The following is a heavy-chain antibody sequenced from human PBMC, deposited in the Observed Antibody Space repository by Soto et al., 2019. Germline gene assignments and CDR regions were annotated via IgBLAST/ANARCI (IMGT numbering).Heavy chain of an antibody. Sequence: QVQLVQSGAEVKKPGASVKVSCKASGYTFTSYDINWVRQATGQGLEWMGWMNPNSGNTGYAQKFQGRVTMTRNTSLSTAYMELSSLRSEDTAVYYCARGGLRDYIWGSYRYLDYWGQGTLVTVSS. V-gene: IGHV1-8*01. CDR3: ARGGLRDYIWGSYRYLDY. CDR1: GYTFTSYD. D-gene: IGHD3-16*02. CDR2: MNPNSGNT. J-gene: IGHJ4*02.